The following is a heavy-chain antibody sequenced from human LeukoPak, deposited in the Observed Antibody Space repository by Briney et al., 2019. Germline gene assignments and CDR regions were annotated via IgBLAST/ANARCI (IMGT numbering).Heavy chain of an antibody. V-gene: IGHV4-4*07. CDR1: GGSISSYY. CDR2: IYTSGST. Sequence: SETLSLTCTVSGGSISSYYWSWIRQPAGKGLEWIGRIYTSGSTNYNPSLKSRVTMSVDTSKNQFSLKLSSVTAADTAVYYSARDVKAGTTRYNWFDPWGQGTLVTVSS. J-gene: IGHJ5*02. CDR3: ARDVKAGTTRYNWFDP. D-gene: IGHD1-7*01.